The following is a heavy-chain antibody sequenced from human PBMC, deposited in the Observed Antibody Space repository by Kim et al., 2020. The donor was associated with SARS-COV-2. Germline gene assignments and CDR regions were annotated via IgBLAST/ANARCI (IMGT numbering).Heavy chain of an antibody. CDR3: AKGRGAGATYYYYYGTDV. CDR1: GFTFSSYA. V-gene: IGHV3-23*01. J-gene: IGHJ6*02. CDR2: ISGSGGST. Sequence: GGSLRLSCAASGFTFSSYAMSWVRQAPGKGLEWVSAISGSGGSTYYADSVKGLFTISRDNSKNTLYLQMNSLRAEDTAVYYCAKGRGAGATYYYYYGTDVWGRGTAITVSS. D-gene: IGHD1-26*01.